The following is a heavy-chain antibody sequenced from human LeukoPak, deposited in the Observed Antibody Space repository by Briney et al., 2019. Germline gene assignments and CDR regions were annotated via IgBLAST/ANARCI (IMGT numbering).Heavy chain of an antibody. CDR3: ARDSRYGSFDY. D-gene: IGHD5-12*01. Sequence: PSETLSLTCTVSGGPISTYYWSWIRQPPGKGLEWVGYIYYSGITNYNPSLKSRVTVSVDTSKNQFSLKLSSVTAADTAVYYCARDSRYGSFDYWGEGSLVTVSS. CDR1: GGPISTYY. CDR2: IYYSGIT. J-gene: IGHJ4*02. V-gene: IGHV4-59*01.